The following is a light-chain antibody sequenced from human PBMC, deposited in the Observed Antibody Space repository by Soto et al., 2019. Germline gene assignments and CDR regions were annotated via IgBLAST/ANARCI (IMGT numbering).Light chain of an antibody. CDR3: QQYNSWPPIT. CDR1: QSVSRN. V-gene: IGKV3-15*01. J-gene: IGKJ5*01. Sequence: EMVLTQSPATLSVSPGERATLSWRASQSVSRNLARYQQKPGQAPRLLIYGASTRANGIPARFSVSGSGTELTLTLSSLQSEDFAFYDCQQYNSWPPITFCQGTRLEN. CDR2: GAS.